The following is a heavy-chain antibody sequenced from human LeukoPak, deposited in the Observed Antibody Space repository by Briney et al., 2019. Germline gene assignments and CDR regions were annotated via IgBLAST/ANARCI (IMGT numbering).Heavy chain of an antibody. D-gene: IGHD2-21*02. V-gene: IGHV3-7*01. CDR3: ATGPSYCGGDCYYYFDY. CDR2: IKKDGSEK. CDR1: GFTFSSYW. J-gene: IGHJ4*02. Sequence: GGSLRLSCAASGFTFSSYWMSWVRQAPGKGLEWVANIKKDGSEKYYVDSVKGRFTISRDNAKNSLYLQMNSLRGEDTAVYYCATGPSYCGGDCYYYFDYWGQGTLVTVSS.